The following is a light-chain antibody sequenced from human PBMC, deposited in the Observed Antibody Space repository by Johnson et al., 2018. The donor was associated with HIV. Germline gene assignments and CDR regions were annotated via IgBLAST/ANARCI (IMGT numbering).Light chain of an antibody. CDR2: DNN. CDR1: SSNIGNNY. CDR3: GTWDNSLSAYV. J-gene: IGLJ1*01. Sequence: QSVLTQPPSVSAAPGQKVTISCSGSSSNIGNNYVYWYQQLPGTAPKLLIYDNNKRPSGIPDRFSGSKSGTSAPLAITGLQPGDEADYYCGTWDNSLSAYVFGTGTKVTVL. V-gene: IGLV1-51*01.